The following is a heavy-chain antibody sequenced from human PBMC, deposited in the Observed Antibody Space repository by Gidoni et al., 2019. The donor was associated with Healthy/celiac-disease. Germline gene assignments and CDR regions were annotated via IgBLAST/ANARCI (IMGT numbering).Heavy chain of an antibody. D-gene: IGHD3-22*01. V-gene: IGHV3-23*01. CDR3: AKDSYYYDSSGYYSEYFQH. CDR2: IRWSGGST. J-gene: IGHJ1*01. CDR1: GFTFSSSA. Sequence: EVQLLESGGGLVQPGGSLRLSCAASGFTFSSSAMRWGRQAPGKGLEWVSAIRWSGGSTYYADAWKGRFTISRDNSKNTLYLQMNSLRAEDTAVYYCAKDSYYYDSSGYYSEYFQHWGQGTLVTVSS.